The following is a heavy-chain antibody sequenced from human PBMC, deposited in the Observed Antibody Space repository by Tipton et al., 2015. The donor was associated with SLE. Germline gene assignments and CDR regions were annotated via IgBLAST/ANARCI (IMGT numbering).Heavy chain of an antibody. CDR3: AKTPPPKDFWSGYYSSGAFDI. D-gene: IGHD3-3*01. Sequence: GSLRLSCAASGFTFSSYAMSWVRQAPGKGLEWVSAISGSGGSTYYADSVKGRFTISRDNSKNTLYLQMNSLRAEDTAVYYCAKTPPPKDFWSGYYSSGAFDIWGQGTMVTVSS. CDR2: ISGSGGST. V-gene: IGHV3-23*01. CDR1: GFTFSSYA. J-gene: IGHJ3*02.